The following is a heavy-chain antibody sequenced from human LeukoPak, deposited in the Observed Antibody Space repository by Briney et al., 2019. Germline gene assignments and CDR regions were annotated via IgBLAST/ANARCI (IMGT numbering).Heavy chain of an antibody. V-gene: IGHV3-30*18. J-gene: IGHJ6*02. D-gene: IGHD5-18*01. CDR1: GFTFSSYG. CDR2: ISYDGSNK. Sequence: GGSLRLSCAASGFTFSSYGMHWVRQAPGKGLEWVAVISYDGSNKYYADSVKGRFTISRDNSKNTLYLQMNSLRAEDTAAYYCAKDLVHRIQLWLQNYYYGMDVWGQGTTVTVSS. CDR3: AKDLVHRIQLWLQNYYYGMDV.